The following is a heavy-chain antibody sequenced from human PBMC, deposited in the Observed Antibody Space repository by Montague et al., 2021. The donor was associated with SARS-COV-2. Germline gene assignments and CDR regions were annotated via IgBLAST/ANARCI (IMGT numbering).Heavy chain of an antibody. V-gene: IGHV3-11*06. CDR2: ISGSTYT. D-gene: IGHD6-25*01. Sequence: SLRLSCAASGFTFSDYYMFWIRQSPGKGLEYISYISGSTYTNYADSVKGRFTISRDNTKDPLFLQMNSLRAEDTAVYYCARGGSGYDSPLEYWGQGALVTVSS. J-gene: IGHJ4*02. CDR1: GFTFSDYY. CDR3: ARGGSGYDSPLEY.